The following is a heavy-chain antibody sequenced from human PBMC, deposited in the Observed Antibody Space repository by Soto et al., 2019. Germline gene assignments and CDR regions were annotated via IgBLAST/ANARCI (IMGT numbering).Heavy chain of an antibody. CDR3: TRGGYEPFDY. Sequence: EVQLVESGGGLFQPGGSLRLSCAASGFSFSRFWMHWVRQAPGKGLVWVSRMNPEETTTNYADSVRGRFTISRDNARNTLYLQMNRLRAEDTAVYYCTRGGYEPFDYFGQGTLVTVSS. J-gene: IGHJ4*02. D-gene: IGHD3-3*01. V-gene: IGHV3-74*01. CDR1: GFSFSRFW. CDR2: MNPEETTT.